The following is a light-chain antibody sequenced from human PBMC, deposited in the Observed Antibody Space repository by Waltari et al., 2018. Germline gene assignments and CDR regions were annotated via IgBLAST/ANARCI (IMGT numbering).Light chain of an antibody. J-gene: IGLJ2*01. Sequence: QSALTQPRSVSGSPGQSVTISCTGPRSDVGGSNFVSWYQQHPGTAPKLIISDVTKRPAGFPYRFSGSKSGNTASLTVSGLQAEDEADYYCSSYAGNYVAFGGGTKLTVL. V-gene: IGLV2-11*01. CDR1: RSDVGGSNF. CDR2: DVT. CDR3: SSYAGNYVA.